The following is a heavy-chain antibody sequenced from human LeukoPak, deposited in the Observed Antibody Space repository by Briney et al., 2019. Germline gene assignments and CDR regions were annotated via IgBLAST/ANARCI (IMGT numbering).Heavy chain of an antibody. CDR3: ARHRDTAMFDY. CDR2: IYHSGST. D-gene: IGHD5-18*01. V-gene: IGHV4-38-2*01. J-gene: IGHJ4*02. CDR1: GYSISSGYY. Sequence: PSETLSLTCAVSGYSISSGYYWGWTRQPPGKGLEWIGSIYHSGSTYYNPSLKSRVTISVDTSKNQFSLKLSSVTAADTAVYYCARHRDTAMFDYWGQGTLVTVSS.